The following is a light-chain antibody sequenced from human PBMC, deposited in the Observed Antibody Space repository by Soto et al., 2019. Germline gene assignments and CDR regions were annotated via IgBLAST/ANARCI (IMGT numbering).Light chain of an antibody. J-gene: IGLJ1*01. CDR1: SSDVGSYNL. V-gene: IGLV2-23*01. CDR2: EGS. Sequence: QSALTQPASVSGSPGQSITISCTGTSSDVGSYNLVSWYQQHPGKAPKLMIYEGSKRPSGVSNHFFGSQSGNTASLTISGIQAEDEADYYCLSYAGSSTYVFAEGTKVTVL. CDR3: LSYAGSSTYV.